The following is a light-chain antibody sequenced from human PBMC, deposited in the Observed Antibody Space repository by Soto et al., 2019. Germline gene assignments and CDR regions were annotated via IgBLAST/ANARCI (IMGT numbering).Light chain of an antibody. J-gene: IGLJ2*01. Sequence: QSVLTQPPSESGAPGQRVTISCTGSSSYIGAGYDVHWYQQLPGTAPKLLIYANTNRPSGVPDRFSGSKSGTSASLAITGLQAEDEADYYCQSYDDSLGGHVIFGGGTKLTVL. CDR1: SSYIGAGYD. CDR3: QSYDDSLGGHVI. CDR2: ANT. V-gene: IGLV1-40*01.